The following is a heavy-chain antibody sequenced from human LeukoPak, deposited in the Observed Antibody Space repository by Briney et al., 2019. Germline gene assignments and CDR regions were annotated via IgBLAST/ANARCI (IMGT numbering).Heavy chain of an antibody. CDR3: ASYTFSTVTSEAYGMDV. CDR2: IIPILGIA. D-gene: IGHD4-17*01. J-gene: IGHJ6*02. V-gene: IGHV1-69*04. CDR1: GGTFSSYA. Sequence: GASVKVSCKASGGTFSSYAISWVRQAPGQGLEWMGRIIPILGIANYAQKFQGRVTITADKSTSTAYMELSSLRSEDTAVYYCASYTFSTVTSEAYGMDVWGQGTMVTVSS.